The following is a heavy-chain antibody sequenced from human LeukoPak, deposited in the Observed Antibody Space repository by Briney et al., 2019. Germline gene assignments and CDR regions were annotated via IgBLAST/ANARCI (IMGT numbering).Heavy chain of an antibody. Sequence: GGSLRLSCAGSGFTFSSYEMTWVRQAPGKGLEWVSAISGSGDSTYYADSVKGRFSISRDNSKNTLYLQMKSLRAEDTAEYHCARVKGYFDSGNYFGFFDFWGQGTLVTVSS. CDR1: GFTFSSYE. CDR2: ISGSGDST. V-gene: IGHV3-23*01. J-gene: IGHJ4*02. D-gene: IGHD3-10*01. CDR3: ARVKGYFDSGNYFGFFDF.